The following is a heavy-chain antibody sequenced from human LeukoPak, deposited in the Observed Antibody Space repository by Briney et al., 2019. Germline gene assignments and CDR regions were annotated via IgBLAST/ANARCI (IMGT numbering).Heavy chain of an antibody. D-gene: IGHD2-2*01. Sequence: GGSLRLSCAASGFTFNNYAMSWVRQAPGKGLEWVSAISASGGTTYYADSVKGRFTISRDNSENTLFLQVNSLRAEDTAVYYCAKEPREYCSSTSCPNWFDSWGQGTLVTVSS. CDR1: GFTFNNYA. CDR3: AKEPREYCSSTSCPNWFDS. V-gene: IGHV3-23*01. CDR2: ISASGGTT. J-gene: IGHJ5*01.